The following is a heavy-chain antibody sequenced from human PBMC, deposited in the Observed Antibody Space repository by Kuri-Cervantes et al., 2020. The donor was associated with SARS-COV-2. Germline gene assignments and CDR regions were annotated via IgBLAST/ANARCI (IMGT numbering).Heavy chain of an antibody. Sequence: GESLNISCAASGFTLSSYWMSWVRQAPGKGLEWVANIKQDVSEKYYVDSVKGRFTIYRDNAKNSLYLQMNSLRAEETAVYYCARDRGIVVVPAAIWFDPWGQGTLVTVSS. CDR1: GFTLSSYW. CDR2: IKQDVSEK. D-gene: IGHD2-2*01. CDR3: ARDRGIVVVPAAIWFDP. J-gene: IGHJ5*02. V-gene: IGHV3-7*01.